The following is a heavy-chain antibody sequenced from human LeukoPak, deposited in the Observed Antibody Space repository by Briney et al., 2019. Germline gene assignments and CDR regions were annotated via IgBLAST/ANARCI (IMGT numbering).Heavy chain of an antibody. V-gene: IGHV3-30*02. D-gene: IGHD3-22*01. CDR1: GFTFSSYG. CDR3: ARADSSGYYYEY. CDR2: IRYDGSNK. J-gene: IGHJ4*02. Sequence: GGSLRLSCAASGFTFSSYGMHWVRQAPGKGLEWVAFIRYDGSNKYYADSVKGRFTISRDNAKNSLYLQMNSLRAEDTAVYYCARADSSGYYYEYWGQGTLVTVSS.